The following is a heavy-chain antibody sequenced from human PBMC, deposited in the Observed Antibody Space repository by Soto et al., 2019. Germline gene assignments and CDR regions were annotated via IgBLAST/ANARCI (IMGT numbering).Heavy chain of an antibody. Sequence: QVQLVQSGAEVKKPGASVKVSCKASGYTFTSYGISWVRQAPGQVLEWMGWISAYNGNTNYAQKLQGRVTMTTDTPTSTAYTELRSLRSDDTAVYYCGSEEYSSSEYWFDPWGQGTLVTVSS. CDR1: GYTFTSYG. CDR2: ISAYNGNT. CDR3: GSEEYSSSEYWFDP. V-gene: IGHV1-18*01. J-gene: IGHJ5*02. D-gene: IGHD6-6*01.